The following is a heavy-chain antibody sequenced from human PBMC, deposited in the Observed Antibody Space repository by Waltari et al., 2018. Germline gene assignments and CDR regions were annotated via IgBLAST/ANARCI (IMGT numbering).Heavy chain of an antibody. D-gene: IGHD2-2*01. CDR3: ARRGWCSSTSCSHFDY. J-gene: IGHJ4*02. CDR2: IYPDDSDT. V-gene: IGHV5-51*01. Sequence: EVQLVQSGAEVKKPGESLKISCKGSGYSFTSYWIGWVRQMPGKGLEWMGIIYPDDSDTRYSPSFQGQVTISADKSISTAYLQWSSLKASDTAMYYCARRGWCSSTSCSHFDYWGQGTLVTVSS. CDR1: GYSFTSYW.